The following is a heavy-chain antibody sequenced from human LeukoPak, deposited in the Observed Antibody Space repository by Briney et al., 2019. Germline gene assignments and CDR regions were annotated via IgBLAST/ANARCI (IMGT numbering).Heavy chain of an antibody. J-gene: IGHJ4*02. CDR1: GFTFSSYW. CDR3: ARGRYTQE. D-gene: IGHD1-14*01. Sequence: GGSLRLSCAASGFTFSSYWMHWVRQAPGKGLVWVSGLTGSGDSTYYAGSVKGRFTISRDNAKNTLYLQMDSLRAEDTAVYYCARGRYTQEWGQGTLVTVSS. CDR2: LTGSGDST. V-gene: IGHV3-74*01.